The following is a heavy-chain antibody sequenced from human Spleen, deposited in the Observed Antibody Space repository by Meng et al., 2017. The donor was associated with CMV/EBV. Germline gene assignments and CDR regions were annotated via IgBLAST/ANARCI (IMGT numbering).Heavy chain of an antibody. CDR1: GYTFTDYY. V-gene: IGHV1-2*02. D-gene: IGHD2/OR15-2a*01. CDR3: ARVINRSASWFLLVMDV. J-gene: IGHJ6*02. CDR2: INPKNGGT. Sequence: ASVKVSCKASGYTFTDYYLHWVRQAPGQGLEWMGWINPKNGGTKYAQIFQGRVTMTSDTSINTVYMELNNIRSDDTALYYCARVINRSASWFLLVMDVWGQGTTVTVSS.